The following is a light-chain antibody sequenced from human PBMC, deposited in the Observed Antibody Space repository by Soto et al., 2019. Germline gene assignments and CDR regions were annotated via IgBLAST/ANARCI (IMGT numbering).Light chain of an antibody. J-gene: IGLJ3*02. V-gene: IGLV1-44*01. Sequence: QSVLTQPPSASGTPGQSVIMPCSGIGSDRAVNWYQHLPGTAPKLLMTDNNDRPSGVSDRFSGSKSGTSATLAISGLQSEDEGDYYCASWDASLNRPVFGGGTKLTVL. CDR1: GSDRA. CDR3: ASWDASLNRPV. CDR2: DNN.